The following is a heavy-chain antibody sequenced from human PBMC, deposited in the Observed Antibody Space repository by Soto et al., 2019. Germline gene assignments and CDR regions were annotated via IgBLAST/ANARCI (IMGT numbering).Heavy chain of an antibody. J-gene: IGHJ4*02. D-gene: IGHD6-13*01. CDR1: GYPFPSYG. V-gene: IGHV1-3*01. CDR3: ARSRRWAAAGPPNDY. CDR2: INPGNGNT. Sequence: GASVQVSCKASGYPFPSYGMNWVRQAPGRGLEWMGWINPGNGNTKYSQKFPGRVIIERDTSANTLYLKMNSLRAEDKAVYYCARSRRWAAAGPPNDYWGQGTLVTVSS.